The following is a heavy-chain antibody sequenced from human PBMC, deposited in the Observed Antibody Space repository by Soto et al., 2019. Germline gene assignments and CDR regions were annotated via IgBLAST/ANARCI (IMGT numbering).Heavy chain of an antibody. CDR2: INPSGGYT. V-gene: IGHV1-46*01. CDR3: ARARNYFDY. CDR1: GYTFTSYY. Sequence: QVQLVQSGAEVKKPGASVKVSCKASGYTFTSYYMHWVRQAPGQGLEWMGIINPSGGYTSYAQKFQGRVTMTRDKSTRTVYMERSSRRSEDTAVYYCARARNYFDYWGQGTLVTVSS. J-gene: IGHJ4*02.